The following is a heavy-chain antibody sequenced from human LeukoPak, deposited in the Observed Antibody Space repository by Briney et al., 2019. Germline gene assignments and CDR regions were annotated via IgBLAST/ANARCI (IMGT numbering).Heavy chain of an antibody. Sequence: GGSLRLSCVASGFTFSRYWMSWVRQAPGKGLEWLTNIKPDGSEKYYVDSVKGRFTISRDNARNSMYLQMNSLRVEDTAVYYCARDCASTNCYDVDKWGQGTLVTVSS. J-gene: IGHJ1*01. CDR3: ARDCASTNCYDVDK. CDR1: GFTFSRYW. D-gene: IGHD2-2*01. V-gene: IGHV3-7*03. CDR2: IKPDGSEK.